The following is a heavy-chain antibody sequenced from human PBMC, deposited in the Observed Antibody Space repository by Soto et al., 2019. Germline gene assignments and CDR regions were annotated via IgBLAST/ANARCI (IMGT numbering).Heavy chain of an antibody. CDR1: GYTFTSYG. Sequence: GASVKVSCKASGYTFTSYGISWVRQAPGQGLEWMGWISAYNGNTNSAQRLQGRVTMTTDTSTSTAYMELRSLRSDDTAVYYCARVQSYYYDSSGYPRDGYFDYWGQGTLVTVSS. V-gene: IGHV1-18*01. J-gene: IGHJ4*02. D-gene: IGHD3-22*01. CDR2: ISAYNGNT. CDR3: ARVQSYYYDSSGYPRDGYFDY.